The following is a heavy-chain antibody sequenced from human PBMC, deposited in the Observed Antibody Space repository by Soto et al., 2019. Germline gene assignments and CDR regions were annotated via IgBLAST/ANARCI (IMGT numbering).Heavy chain of an antibody. D-gene: IGHD3-22*01. J-gene: IGHJ4*02. CDR2: IYYSGST. Sequence: SETLSLTCTVSGGSISSGGYCWSWIRQHPGKGLEWIGYIYYSGSTYYNPSLKSRVTISVDTSKNQFSLKLSSVTAADTAVYYCAVDSSGYYYRFDYWGQGTLVTVSS. CDR1: GGSISSGGYC. V-gene: IGHV4-31*03. CDR3: AVDSSGYYYRFDY.